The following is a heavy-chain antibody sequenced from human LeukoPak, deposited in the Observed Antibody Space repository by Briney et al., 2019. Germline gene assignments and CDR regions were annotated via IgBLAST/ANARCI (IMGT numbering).Heavy chain of an antibody. Sequence: GSLRLSCAASGFTFSNYGMNWVRQPPGKGLEWIGSIYYSGSTYYNPSLKSRVTISVDTSKNQFSLKLRSVTAADTAVYYCARMIGGYSSSWGQGTLVTVSS. J-gene: IGHJ4*02. CDR3: ARMIGGYSSS. V-gene: IGHV4-39*01. D-gene: IGHD6-13*01. CDR1: GFTFSNYG. CDR2: IYYSGST.